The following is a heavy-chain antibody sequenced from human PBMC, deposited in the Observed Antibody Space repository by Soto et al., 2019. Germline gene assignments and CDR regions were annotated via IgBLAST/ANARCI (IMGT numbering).Heavy chain of an antibody. J-gene: IGHJ4*02. CDR3: ARDPGYSYAEPNFDY. D-gene: IGHD5-18*01. V-gene: IGHV4-59*01. Sequence: SETLSLTCTVSGVSISSYYWSWIRQPPGKGLEWIGYIYYSGSTNYNPSLKSRVTISVDTSKNQFSLKLSSVTAADTAVYYCARDPGYSYAEPNFDYWGQGTLVTVSS. CDR1: GVSISSYY. CDR2: IYYSGST.